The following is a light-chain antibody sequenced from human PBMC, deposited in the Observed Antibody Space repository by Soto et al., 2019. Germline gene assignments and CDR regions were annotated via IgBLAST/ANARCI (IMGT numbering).Light chain of an antibody. CDR1: QSVSSSY. CDR3: QQYGSSQT. J-gene: IGKJ1*01. V-gene: IGKV3-20*01. Sequence: EIVLTQSPGTLSLSPGERATLSCRASQSVSSSYLAWYQQKPGQAPRLLIYGASSRDTGIPDRFSGIGSRTDFTLTISILEPEDFAVYYCQQYGSSQTFGQGTQVAIK. CDR2: GAS.